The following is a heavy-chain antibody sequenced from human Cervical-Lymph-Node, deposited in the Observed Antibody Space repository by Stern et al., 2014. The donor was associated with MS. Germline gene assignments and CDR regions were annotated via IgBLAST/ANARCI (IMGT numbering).Heavy chain of an antibody. J-gene: IGHJ4*02. V-gene: IGHV1-69*06. CDR2: IILIFGTV. D-gene: IGHD1-1*01. CDR1: GGTFSTYS. Sequence: QVQLGQSGAEVKRPGSSVRVSCKASGGTFSTYSISWVRQAPGQGLELMGGIILIFGTVNYAQKFQGSLTMSADKSTSTVYLDLNSLRSEDTAMYYCARYRGTFYFDNWGQGTLVTVSS. CDR3: ARYRGTFYFDN.